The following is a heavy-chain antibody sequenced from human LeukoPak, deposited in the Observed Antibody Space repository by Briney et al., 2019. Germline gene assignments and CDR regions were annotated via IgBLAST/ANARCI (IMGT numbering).Heavy chain of an antibody. V-gene: IGHV4-30-4*01. CDR2: VFYSGDT. CDR3: ARDRGDIVATIDY. Sequence: PSETLSLTCTVSGDSISSGDYFWSWIRQPPGKDLEWLGYVFYSGDTYYNPSLKSRLTISMDKSKNEFSLKLISVTAADTAVYYCARDRGDIVATIDYWGQGTLVTVSS. D-gene: IGHD5-12*01. J-gene: IGHJ4*02. CDR1: GDSISSGDYF.